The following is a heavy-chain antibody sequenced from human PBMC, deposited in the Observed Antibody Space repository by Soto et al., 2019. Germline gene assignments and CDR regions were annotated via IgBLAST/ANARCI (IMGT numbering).Heavy chain of an antibody. Sequence: LTFTVSAGSITTSYWSWIRQPLGKALEWIGYISYRGSTNYNPSLKSRLTISIDTSKSQISLKLTSMTTADTAVYYCASSGIVGREVNTWFDPWGQGTLVTVSS. CDR1: AGSITTSY. D-gene: IGHD3-22*01. CDR2: ISYRGST. J-gene: IGHJ5*02. V-gene: IGHV4-59*01. CDR3: ASSGIVGREVNTWFDP.